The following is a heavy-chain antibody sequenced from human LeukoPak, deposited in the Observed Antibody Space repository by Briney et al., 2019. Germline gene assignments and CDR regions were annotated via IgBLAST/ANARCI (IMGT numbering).Heavy chain of an antibody. CDR3: AREWQQLVPYFDY. Sequence: GGSLRLSCAASGFTFSTYWMHWVRQAPGKGLVWVSRIDSDESSTSYADSVKGRFTISRDNSKNTLYLQMNSLRAEDTAVYYCAREWQQLVPYFDYWGQGILVTVSS. V-gene: IGHV3-74*01. CDR1: GFTFSTYW. CDR2: IDSDESST. J-gene: IGHJ4*02. D-gene: IGHD6-13*01.